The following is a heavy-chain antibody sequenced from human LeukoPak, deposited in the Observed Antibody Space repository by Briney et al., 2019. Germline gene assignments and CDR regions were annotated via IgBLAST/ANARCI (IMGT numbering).Heavy chain of an antibody. V-gene: IGHV3-48*01. CDR2: ISSSSSTI. CDR1: GFTFSSYS. D-gene: IGHD1-26*01. Sequence: PGGSLRLSCAASGFTFSSYSMNWVRQAPGKGLEWVSYISSSSSTIYYADSVKGRFTISRDNAKNSLYLQMNSLRAEDTAVYYCARVLGATLYYFDYWDQGTLVTVSS. J-gene: IGHJ4*02. CDR3: ARVLGATLYYFDY.